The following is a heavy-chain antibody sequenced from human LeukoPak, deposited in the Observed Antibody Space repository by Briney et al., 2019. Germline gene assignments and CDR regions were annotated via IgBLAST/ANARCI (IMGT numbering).Heavy chain of an antibody. CDR3: ARAGRKSRGVDIVRKKEPVYYYYLDV. V-gene: IGHV3-48*03. CDR2: ISTSGSII. CDR1: GFTFSDYE. J-gene: IGHJ6*03. Sequence: PGGSLRLSCAASGFTFSDYEMNWVRQAPGKGLEWILHISTSGSIIHYADSVKGRFTISRDNAKNSLYLQMNSLRVEDTAVYYCARAGRKSRGVDIVRKKEPVYYYYLDVWGKGTTVTVSS. D-gene: IGHD2-15*01.